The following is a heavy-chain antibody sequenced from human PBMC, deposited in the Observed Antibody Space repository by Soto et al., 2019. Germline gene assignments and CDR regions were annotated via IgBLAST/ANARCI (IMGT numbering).Heavy chain of an antibody. CDR1: GFAFSFYA. D-gene: IGHD6-13*01. CDR3: TSTYSSNWYAGN. CDR2: IGGTGART. J-gene: IGHJ4*02. V-gene: IGHV3-23*01. Sequence: PGGSLRLSCVGSGFAFSFYAMTWVRQAPGKGLEWVSGIGGTGARTHYADSVKARFTISRDNSKNTLYLQMNSLRAEDTAVYYCTSTYSSNWYAGNWGQGTMVTVYS.